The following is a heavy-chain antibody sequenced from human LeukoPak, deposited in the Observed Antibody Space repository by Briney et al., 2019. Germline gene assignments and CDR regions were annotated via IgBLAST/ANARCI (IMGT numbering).Heavy chain of an antibody. CDR2: IYYSGST. Sequence: AETLSLTCTVSGGFISNYYWSGIRQPPGKGLEWIGYIYYSGSTNYNPSLRSRVTISVDTSKKHFSLKLSSVTTADTAVYYCARDWDYMDVWGRGTTVTISS. CDR1: GGFISNYY. D-gene: IGHD3-16*01. V-gene: IGHV4-59*01. CDR3: ARDWDYMDV. J-gene: IGHJ6*03.